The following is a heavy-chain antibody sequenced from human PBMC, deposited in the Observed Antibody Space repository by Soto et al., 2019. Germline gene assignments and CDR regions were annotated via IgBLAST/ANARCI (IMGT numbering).Heavy chain of an antibody. CDR1: GFAFSADA. D-gene: IGHD3-9*01. CDR3: VRGTGYWRLSDN. Sequence: QVQLVESGGGVIQPGKSLRLSCAASGFAFSADAMHWVRQAPGKGLEWVAVLWADGSRQFYLDSVKGRFSISRDNSKNTLYLQMNNLRIDDTAMYFCVRGTGYWRLSDNWGQGTLVSVSS. J-gene: IGHJ4*02. CDR2: LWADGSRQ. V-gene: IGHV3-33*01.